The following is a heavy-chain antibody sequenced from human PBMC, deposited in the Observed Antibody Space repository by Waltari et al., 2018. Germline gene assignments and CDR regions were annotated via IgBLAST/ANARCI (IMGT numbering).Heavy chain of an antibody. CDR3: ARVHYDFWSGYYI. J-gene: IGHJ4*02. CDR1: GYPFSDYD. V-gene: IGHV1-8*02. Sequence: QMQLVQSGAEVKKPVASVKVSCQASGYPFSDYDINWVRQATGNGLEWMGWINPKSGNTVSAQNFQDRVTITRDPSTSTVYMELSSLRSDDAAVYYCARVHYDFWSGYYIWGQGTLVTVPS. D-gene: IGHD3-3*01. CDR2: INPKSGNT.